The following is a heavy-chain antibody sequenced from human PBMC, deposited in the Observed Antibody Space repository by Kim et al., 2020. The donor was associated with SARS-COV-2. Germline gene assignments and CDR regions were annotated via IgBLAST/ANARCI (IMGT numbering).Heavy chain of an antibody. CDR3: ARSYCGGDCYPNWFDP. CDR2: ISSSSSTI. Sequence: GSLRLSCAASGFTFSSYSMNWVRQAPGKGLEWVSYISSSSSTIYYADSVKGRFTISRDNAKNSLYLQMNSLRDEDTAVYYCARSYCGGDCYPNWFDPWGQGTLVTVSS. D-gene: IGHD2-21*02. CDR1: GFTFSSYS. J-gene: IGHJ5*02. V-gene: IGHV3-48*02.